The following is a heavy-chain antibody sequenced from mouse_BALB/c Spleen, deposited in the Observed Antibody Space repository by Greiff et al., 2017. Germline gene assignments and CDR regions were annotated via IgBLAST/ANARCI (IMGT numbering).Heavy chain of an antibody. V-gene: IGHV1-80*01. D-gene: IGHD1-1*01. CDR2: IYPGDGDT. J-gene: IGHJ4*01. CDR3: ARLNYYGSSVYAMDY. CDR1: GYAFSSYW. Sequence: VQLVESGAELVRPGSSVKISCKASGYAFSSYWMNWVKQRPGQGLEWIGQIYPGDGDTNYNGKFKGKATLTADKSSSTAYMQLSSLTSEDSAVYFCARLNYYGSSVYAMDYWGQGTSVTVSS.